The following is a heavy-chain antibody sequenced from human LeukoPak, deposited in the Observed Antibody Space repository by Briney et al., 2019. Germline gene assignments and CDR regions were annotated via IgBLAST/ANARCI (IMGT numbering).Heavy chain of an antibody. CDR3: ARDKYFGITMVRGDFDY. CDR1: GFTFRSYT. D-gene: IGHD3-10*01. V-gene: IGHV3-21*01. CDR2: ITFSSNYI. Sequence: GGSLRLSCAASGFTFRSYTMSWVRQAPGKGLEWVSSITFSSNYIYYADSVNGRIPISRDNDKNSLYLQMNSLRAEDTAVYYCARDKYFGITMVRGDFDYWGQGTLVTVSS. J-gene: IGHJ4*02.